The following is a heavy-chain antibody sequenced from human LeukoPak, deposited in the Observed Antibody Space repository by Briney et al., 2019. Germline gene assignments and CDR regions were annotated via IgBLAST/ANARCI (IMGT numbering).Heavy chain of an antibody. D-gene: IGHD6-19*01. Sequence: SETLSLTCTVSGGSITSFYWSWIRQSAGKGLEWIGRLYTNGKSDYNPSLERRVTMSLDPSKNQFSLTLTSVTAADTGVYFSARFTSGSYRGAFDIWGQGTKVIVSS. CDR2: LYTNGKS. CDR3: ARFTSGSYRGAFDI. J-gene: IGHJ3*02. CDR1: GGSITSFY. V-gene: IGHV4-4*07.